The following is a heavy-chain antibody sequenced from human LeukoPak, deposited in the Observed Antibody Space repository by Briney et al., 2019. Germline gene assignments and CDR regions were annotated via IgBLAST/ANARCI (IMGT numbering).Heavy chain of an antibody. CDR1: GYTFTDYH. D-gene: IGHD3-3*01. CDR3: ARSPTGTFLAEIPDY. V-gene: IGHV1-2*02. Sequence: ASVKVSCQASGYTFTDYHLHWVRQAPGQGLEWMGWINPNSGGTNYAQKFQGRVTMTRDTSISTAYMELSRLRSDDTAVYYCARSPTGTFLAEIPDYWGQGTLVTVSS. CDR2: INPNSGGT. J-gene: IGHJ4*02.